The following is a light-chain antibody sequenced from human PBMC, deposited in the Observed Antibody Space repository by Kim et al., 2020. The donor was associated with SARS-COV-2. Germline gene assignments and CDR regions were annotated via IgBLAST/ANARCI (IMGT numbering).Light chain of an antibody. CDR2: NDS. V-gene: IGLV3-25*03. CDR1: ALPKQY. CDR3: QSADSSGTYVV. J-gene: IGLJ2*01. Sequence: SYELTQPPSVSVSPGQTARITCSGDALPKQYAYWYQQKPGQAPVLVIYNDSERPSGIPERFSGSSSGTTVTLTISGVQAEDEADYYCQSADSSGTYVVFGGGTQLTVL.